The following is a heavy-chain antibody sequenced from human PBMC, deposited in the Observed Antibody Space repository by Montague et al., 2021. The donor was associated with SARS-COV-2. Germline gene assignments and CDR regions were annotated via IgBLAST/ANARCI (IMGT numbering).Heavy chain of an antibody. J-gene: IGHJ6*02. CDR1: SGSISTYY. V-gene: IGHV4-59*01. CDR2: VYYSGST. CDR3: ASGADDYYYAMDV. Sequence: SETLSLTCTVSSGSISTYYWSWIRQPPGKGLEWMGYVYYSGSTNYNPSLKSRVTISVDTSKNQFSLKLRSVTAADTAVYYCASGADDYYYAMDVGGQGTTVTVSS. D-gene: IGHD3-10*01.